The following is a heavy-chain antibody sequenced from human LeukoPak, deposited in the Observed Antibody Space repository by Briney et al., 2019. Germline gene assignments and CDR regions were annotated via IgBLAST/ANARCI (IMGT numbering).Heavy chain of an antibody. CDR1: GYTFTSYG. V-gene: IGHV1-18*01. CDR3: ARGRLEGAIDY. Sequence: GAAVTVSCTASGYTFTSYGISWVRQAPGQGLEWMGWISTYNDNTNYAQKFQGKVSMTTDTTTSAAYMELRSLRSDDTAVYYCARGRLEGAIDYWGQGTLVTVSS. D-gene: IGHD3-16*01. CDR2: ISTYNDNT. J-gene: IGHJ4*02.